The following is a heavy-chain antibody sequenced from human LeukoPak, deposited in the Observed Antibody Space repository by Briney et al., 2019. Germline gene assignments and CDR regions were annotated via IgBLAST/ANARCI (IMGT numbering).Heavy chain of an antibody. V-gene: IGHV3-48*03. D-gene: IGHD1-26*01. CDR3: ARWERREIYGMDV. Sequence: GGSLRLSCAASGFTFSSYEMNWVRQAPGKGLEWVSYISSSGSTIYYADSVKDRFTISRDNAKNSLYLQMNSLRAEDTAVYYCARWERREIYGMDVWGKGTTVTVSS. CDR1: GFTFSSYE. J-gene: IGHJ6*04. CDR2: ISSSGSTI.